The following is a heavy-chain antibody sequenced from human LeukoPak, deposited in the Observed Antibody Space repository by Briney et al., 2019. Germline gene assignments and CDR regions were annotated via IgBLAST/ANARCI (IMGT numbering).Heavy chain of an antibody. CDR1: GFTLSSYA. CDR3: AKDMSGGDCPDY. D-gene: IGHD2-21*02. V-gene: IGHV3-30*04. J-gene: IGHJ4*02. CDR2: ISYDGSDK. Sequence: GGSLRLSCAASGFTLSSYAMSWVRQAPGKGLEWVALISYDGSDKDYAKSVKGRFTISRDNSKNTLYLQMNSLRAEDTAVYYCAKDMSGGDCPDYWGQGTLVTVSS.